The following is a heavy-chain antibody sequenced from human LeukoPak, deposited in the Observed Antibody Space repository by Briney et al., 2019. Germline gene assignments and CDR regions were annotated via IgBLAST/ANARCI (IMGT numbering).Heavy chain of an antibody. CDR2: IYYSGST. V-gene: IGHV4-4*07. Sequence: PSETLSLTCTVSGGSISSYYWSWIRQPAGKGLEWIGSIYYSGSTYYNPSLKSRVTISVDTSKNQFSLKLSSVTAADTAVYYCAKTYCSGGSCYIGRFDYWGQGTLVTVSS. CDR3: AKTYCSGGSCYIGRFDY. CDR1: GGSISSYY. J-gene: IGHJ4*02. D-gene: IGHD2-15*01.